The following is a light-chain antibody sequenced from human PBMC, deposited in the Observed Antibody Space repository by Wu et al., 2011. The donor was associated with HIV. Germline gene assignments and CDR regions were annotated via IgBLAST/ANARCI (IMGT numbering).Light chain of an antibody. CDR1: QSISSY. V-gene: IGKV3-11*01. CDR3: QQRNTWPRT. CDR2: DAS. Sequence: EIVLTQSPATLSLSPGERATLSCRASQSISSYLAWYQQKPGQAPRLLMYDASNRATGIPARFSGSGSGTDFTLTISSLEPEDFAIYYCQQRNTWPRTFGRRDQGGNQT. J-gene: IGKJ1*01.